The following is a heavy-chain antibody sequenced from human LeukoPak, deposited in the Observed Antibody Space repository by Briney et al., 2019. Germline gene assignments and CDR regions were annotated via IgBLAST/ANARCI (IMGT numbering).Heavy chain of an antibody. CDR1: GFTFSNYW. Sequence: GGSLRLSCAAFGFTFSNYWMHWVRQAPGKGLVWVSRINGDGSNTNYADSVKGRFTISRDNAKNTLFLQMNSLRAEDTSFYYCARDHGLDFWGQGTMVLVSS. CDR2: INGDGSNT. V-gene: IGHV3-74*01. CDR3: ARDHGLDF. J-gene: IGHJ3*01.